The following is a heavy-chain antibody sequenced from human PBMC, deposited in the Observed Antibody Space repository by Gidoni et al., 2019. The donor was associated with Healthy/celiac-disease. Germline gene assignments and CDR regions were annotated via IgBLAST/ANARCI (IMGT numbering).Heavy chain of an antibody. V-gene: IGHV1-69*01. J-gene: IGHJ6*03. CDR3: ASYSGTTGTTHHYYYYYMDV. Sequence: IIPIFGTANYAQKFQGRVTITADESTSTAYMELSSLRSEDTAVYYCASYSGTTGTTHHYYYYYMDVWGKGTTVTVSS. D-gene: IGHD1-1*01. CDR2: IIPIFGTA.